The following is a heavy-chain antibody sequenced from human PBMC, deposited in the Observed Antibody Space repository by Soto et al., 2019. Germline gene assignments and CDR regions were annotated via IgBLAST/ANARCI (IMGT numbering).Heavy chain of an antibody. CDR2: ISGTGGST. CDR3: AKDYDFWSGYYMVSLNAFDI. Sequence: GGSLRLSCAASGFTFSSYAMSWVRQAPGKGLEWVSAISGTGGSTYYADSVKGRFTISRDNSKNTLYLQMNSLRAEDTAVYYCAKDYDFWSGYYMVSLNAFDIWGQGTMVTVSS. D-gene: IGHD3-3*01. V-gene: IGHV3-23*01. CDR1: GFTFSSYA. J-gene: IGHJ3*02.